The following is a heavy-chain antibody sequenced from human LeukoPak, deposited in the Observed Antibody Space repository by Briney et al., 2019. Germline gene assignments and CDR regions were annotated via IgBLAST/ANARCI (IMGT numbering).Heavy chain of an antibody. CDR3: ARVLEMDCRGGSCYSGLDY. V-gene: IGHV3-74*01. Sequence: GGSLRLSCAASGFTFSNYWMHWVRQAPGKGLVWVSRINSNESSTSYPDSVKGRFTISRDNANNTLYLQMNSLRVEDTAVYYCARVLEMDCRGGSCYSGLDYWGEETLVTVSS. CDR2: INSNESST. CDR1: GFTFSNYW. J-gene: IGHJ4*02. D-gene: IGHD2-15*01.